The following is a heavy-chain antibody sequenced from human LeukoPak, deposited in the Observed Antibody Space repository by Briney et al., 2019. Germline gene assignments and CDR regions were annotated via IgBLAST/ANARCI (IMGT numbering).Heavy chain of an antibody. CDR2: VNSDESRT. D-gene: IGHD1-26*01. CDR3: AREGGLGKNGFDP. J-gene: IGHJ5*01. Sequence: GGSLRLSCAASGFTFTSYWMHWVRQAPGKGLVWVSRVNSDESRTSYVDSVKGRFTISRDNAKNTLYLQMNSLRVEDTAVYYCAREGGLGKNGFDPGGQGALVTVPP. CDR1: GFTFTSYW. V-gene: IGHV3-74*01.